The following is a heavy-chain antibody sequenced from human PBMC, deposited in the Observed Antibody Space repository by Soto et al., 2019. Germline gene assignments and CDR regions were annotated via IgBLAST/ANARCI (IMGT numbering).Heavy chain of an antibody. V-gene: IGHV1-69*12. CDR2: IIPIFGTA. D-gene: IGHD7-27*01. CDR1: GGTFSSYA. J-gene: IGHJ4*02. CDR3: ARGQTGGGWGYYVDY. Sequence: QVQLVQSGAEVKKPGSSVKVSCKASGGTFSSYAIDWVRQAPGQGLEWMGGIIPIFGTADYAQKFQGRVTITADESTSAAYIELSGLRSDDTAVYYCARGQTGGGWGYYVDYWGQGTLVTVSS.